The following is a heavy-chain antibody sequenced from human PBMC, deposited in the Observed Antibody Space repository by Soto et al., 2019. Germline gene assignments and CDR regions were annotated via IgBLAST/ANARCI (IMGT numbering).Heavy chain of an antibody. D-gene: IGHD1-1*01. J-gene: IGHJ4*02. CDR2: ISSSSSTI. V-gene: IGHV3-48*02. CDR1: GFTFSSYS. CDR3: ARAPSQRLLGGFDY. Sequence: GSLRLSCAASGFTFSSYSMNWVRQAPGKGLERVSYISSSSSTIYYADSVKGRFTISRDNAKNSLYLQMNSLRDEDTAVYYCARAPSQRLLGGFDYWGQGTLVTVSS.